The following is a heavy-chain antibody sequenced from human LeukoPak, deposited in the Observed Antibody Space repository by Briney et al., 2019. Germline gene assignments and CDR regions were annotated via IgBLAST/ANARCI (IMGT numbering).Heavy chain of an antibody. V-gene: IGHV4-4*07. CDR2: IYTSGST. CDR1: GGSISSYY. Sequence: SETLSLTCTVSGGSISSYYWSWIRQPAGKGLEWIGRIYTSGSTNYNSSLKSRVTMSVDTSKNQFSLKLSSVTAADTAVYYCARDPYSGSYFGIRAFDIWGQGTMVTVSS. CDR3: ARDPYSGSYFGIRAFDI. J-gene: IGHJ3*02. D-gene: IGHD1-26*01.